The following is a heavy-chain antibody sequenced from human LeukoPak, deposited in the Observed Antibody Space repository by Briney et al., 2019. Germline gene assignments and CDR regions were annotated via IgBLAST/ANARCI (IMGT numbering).Heavy chain of an antibody. Sequence: RGESLKISCEGSGYSFTKYWIGWVRQMPGKGLEWMGIIYPGDSDTRYSPSFQGQVTISADKSISTAYLQWSSLKASDTAMYYCARRSYDFWSGLDYWGQGTLVTVSS. CDR2: IYPGDSDT. J-gene: IGHJ4*02. V-gene: IGHV5-51*01. CDR3: ARRSYDFWSGLDY. D-gene: IGHD3-3*01. CDR1: GYSFTKYW.